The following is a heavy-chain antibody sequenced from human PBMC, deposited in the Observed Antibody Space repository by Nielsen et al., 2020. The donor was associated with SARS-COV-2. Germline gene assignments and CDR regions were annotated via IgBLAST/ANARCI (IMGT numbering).Heavy chain of an antibody. Sequence: GESLKISCAASGFTFSSYAMHWVRQAPGKGLEWVAVISYDGSNKYYADSVKGRFTISRDNSKNTLYLQMNRLRAEDTAVYYCARDPTPRTPDYWGQGTLVTVSS. J-gene: IGHJ4*02. CDR3: ARDPTPRTPDY. CDR2: ISYDGSNK. V-gene: IGHV3-30*04. CDR1: GFTFSSYA.